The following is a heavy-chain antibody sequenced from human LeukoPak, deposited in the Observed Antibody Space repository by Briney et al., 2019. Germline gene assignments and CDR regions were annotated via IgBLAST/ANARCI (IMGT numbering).Heavy chain of an antibody. CDR3: AKDRLGMQPGLH. V-gene: IGHV3-53*01. Sequence: PGGSLRLSCAASGFTVSSNYMSWVRQAPGKGLEWVSVIYTSGGTYYADSVKGRITISRDNVENTLFLQMNSLRVEDTAVYYCAKDRLGMQPGLHWGQGTLVTVSS. D-gene: IGHD7-27*01. J-gene: IGHJ4*02. CDR2: IYTSGGT. CDR1: GFTVSSNY.